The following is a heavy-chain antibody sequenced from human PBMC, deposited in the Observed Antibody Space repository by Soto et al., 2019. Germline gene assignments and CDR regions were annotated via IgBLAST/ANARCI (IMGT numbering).Heavy chain of an antibody. V-gene: IGHV1-3*05. CDR1: GYTFTSYA. CDR2: INAGNGNT. D-gene: IGHD1-1*01. J-gene: IGHJ6*02. CDR3: ASANWNGAYDYYSGMDV. Sequence: QVQLVQSGAEEKKPGASVKVSCKASGYTFTSYAMHWVRQAPGQRLEWMGWINAGNGNTKNYQKFKGRATITRDTSASTAYMELISLRSQDTAVYYCASANWNGAYDYYSGMDVWGQGTTVTVSS.